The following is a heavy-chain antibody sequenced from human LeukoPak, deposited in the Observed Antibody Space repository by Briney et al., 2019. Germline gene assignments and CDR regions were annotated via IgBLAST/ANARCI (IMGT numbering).Heavy chain of an antibody. CDR3: ASQEIPYYYDSSGYPDY. J-gene: IGHJ4*02. CDR1: GYTFTSYY. Sequence: ASVKVSCKASGYTFTSYYMHWVRQAPGQGLEWMGIINPSGGSTSYAQKFQGRVTMTRDTSTSTVYVELSSLRSEDTAVYYCASQEIPYYYDSSGYPDYWGQGTLVTVSS. CDR2: INPSGGST. V-gene: IGHV1-46*01. D-gene: IGHD3-22*01.